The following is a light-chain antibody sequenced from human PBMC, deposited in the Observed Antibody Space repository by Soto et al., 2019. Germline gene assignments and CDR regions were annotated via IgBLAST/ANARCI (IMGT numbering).Light chain of an antibody. J-gene: IGKJ1*01. V-gene: IGKV3-20*01. CDR2: GAT. CDR1: QSVSSSF. Sequence: EIVLTQSPGTLSLSPGERATLSCVASQSVSSSFLAWYQQKPGQAPRLLIYGATNRATGIRDRFSGSGSGTDLTLTVSRREAEDFEVYFCHEDDCSLRTFGEGNKVEI. CDR3: HEDDCSLRT.